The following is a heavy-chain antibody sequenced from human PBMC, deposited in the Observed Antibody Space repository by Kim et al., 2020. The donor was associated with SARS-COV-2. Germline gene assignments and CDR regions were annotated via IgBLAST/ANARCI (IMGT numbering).Heavy chain of an antibody. D-gene: IGHD6-19*01. CDR3: ACEGGSRGRCGYFDS. V-gene: IGHV3-30*04. CDR1: EFTFSSSI. CDR2: MSFDGFSK. J-gene: IGHJ4*01. Sequence: GGSLRLSCVTSEFTFSSSILHWVRQAPGKGLEWVAAMSFDGFSKYFVDSVKGRFTISRDNSKNTLYLELNSLRADDSAVYYCACEGGSRGRCGYFDSWG.